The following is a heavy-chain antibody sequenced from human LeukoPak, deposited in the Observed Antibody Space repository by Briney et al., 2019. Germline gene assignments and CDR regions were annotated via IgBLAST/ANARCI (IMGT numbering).Heavy chain of an antibody. CDR2: ISGYNGNT. CDR3: TREATGYSWFDP. Sequence: ASVKVSCKASGYTFTSYGISWVRQAPGQGLEWMGWISGYNGNTNYAQRFQGRVTMTTDTSTNTAYMELWSLRSDDTAVYYCTREATGYSWFDPWGQGTLVTVSS. V-gene: IGHV1-18*01. D-gene: IGHD3-9*01. CDR1: GYTFTSYG. J-gene: IGHJ5*02.